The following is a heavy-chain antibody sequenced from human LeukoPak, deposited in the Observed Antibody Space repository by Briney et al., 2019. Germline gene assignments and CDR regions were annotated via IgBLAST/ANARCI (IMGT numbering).Heavy chain of an antibody. CDR1: GVSITNYD. J-gene: IGHJ3*02. V-gene: IGHV4-59*01. D-gene: IGHD1-26*01. CDR2: MYYSGTT. CDR3: ARRGGSPLGAFDI. Sequence: PSETLSLTCTVSGVSITNYDWSWIRQPPGKGLEWMGYMYYSGTTNYNPSLKSRVTISGDTSKNQFSLKLTSATAADTAVYYCARRGGSPLGAFDIWGQGTMDTVSS.